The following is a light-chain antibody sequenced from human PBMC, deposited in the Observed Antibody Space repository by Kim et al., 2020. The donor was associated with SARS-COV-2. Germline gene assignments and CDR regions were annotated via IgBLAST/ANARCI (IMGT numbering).Light chain of an antibody. CDR1: QSITSG. Sequence: DIQMTQSPSTLSASVGDTATITCRASQSITSGLAWYQQKPGKAPKLLIYLVSNLDSGVPSRFSGSGSGTHFTLTISSLQPDDFATYYCQQHNGFFGGGTKVDIK. CDR2: LVS. J-gene: IGKJ4*01. V-gene: IGKV1-5*01. CDR3: QQHNGF.